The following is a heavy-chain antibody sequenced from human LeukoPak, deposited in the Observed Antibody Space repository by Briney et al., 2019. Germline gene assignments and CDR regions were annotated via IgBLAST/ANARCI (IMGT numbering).Heavy chain of an antibody. CDR3: ARLSDSSGYLFDY. D-gene: IGHD3-22*01. V-gene: IGHV1-2*02. CDR1: GYTFTGYY. J-gene: IGHJ4*02. CDR2: ISPNSGGT. Sequence: GASVKVSCKASGYTFTGYYMHWVRQAPGQGLEWMGWISPNSGGTNYAQKFQGRVTMTRDTSISTAYMELSRLRSDDTAVYYCARLSDSSGYLFDYWGQGTLVTVSS.